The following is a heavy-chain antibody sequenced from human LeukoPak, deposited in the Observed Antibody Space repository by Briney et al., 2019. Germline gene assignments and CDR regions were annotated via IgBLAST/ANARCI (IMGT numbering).Heavy chain of an antibody. CDR1: GFTFSSYG. V-gene: IGHV3-33*01. D-gene: IGHD2-15*01. J-gene: IGHJ3*02. CDR2: IWYDGSNK. Sequence: GGSLRLSCAASGFTFSSYGMHWVRQAPGKGLEWVAVIWYDGSNKYYADSVKGRFTISRDNSKNTLYLQMNSLRAEDTAVYYCARDRSYCSGGSCFLGAFDTWGQGTMVTVSS. CDR3: ARDRSYCSGGSCFLGAFDT.